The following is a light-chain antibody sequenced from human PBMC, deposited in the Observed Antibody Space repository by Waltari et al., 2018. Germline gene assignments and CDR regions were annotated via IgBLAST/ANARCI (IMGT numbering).Light chain of an antibody. CDR3: SSYITTNTLEL. V-gene: IGLV2-14*03. CDR2: DVS. Sequence: QSALTQPASVSGSPGQSLTISCTGTSSYFGSSHYVSWYQQHPGKAPKLMIYDVSYRPSGVSNRFSGSKSGNTASLTISGLQAEDEADYYCSSYITTNTLELFGGGTSLTVL. J-gene: IGLJ2*01. CDR1: SSYFGSSHY.